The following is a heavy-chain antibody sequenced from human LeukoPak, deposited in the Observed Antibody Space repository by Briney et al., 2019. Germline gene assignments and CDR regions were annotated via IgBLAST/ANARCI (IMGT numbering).Heavy chain of an antibody. J-gene: IGHJ4*02. CDR2: ISSNGGST. D-gene: IGHD2-2*01. CDR1: GFTFSSYA. CDR3: AMWSVLPAADFDY. Sequence: PGGSLRLSCAASGFTFSSYAMHWVRQAPGKGLEYVSAISSNGGSTYYANSVKGRFTISRDNSKNTLYLQMNSLRAEDTAVYYCAMWSVLPAADFDYWGQGTLVTVSS. V-gene: IGHV3-64*01.